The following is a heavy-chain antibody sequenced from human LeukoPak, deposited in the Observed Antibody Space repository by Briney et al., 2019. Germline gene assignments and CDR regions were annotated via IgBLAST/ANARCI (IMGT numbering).Heavy chain of an antibody. V-gene: IGHV4-34*01. CDR3: ARGQDSSGWAYYYYYGMDV. CDR2: INHSGST. D-gene: IGHD6-19*01. J-gene: IGHJ6*02. CDR1: GGSFSGYY. Sequence: PSETLSLTCAVYGGSFSGYYWSWIRQPPGEGLEWIGEINHSGSTNYNPSLKSRVTISVDTSKNQFSLKLSSVTAADTAVYYCARGQDSSGWAYYYYYGMDVWGQGTTVTVSS.